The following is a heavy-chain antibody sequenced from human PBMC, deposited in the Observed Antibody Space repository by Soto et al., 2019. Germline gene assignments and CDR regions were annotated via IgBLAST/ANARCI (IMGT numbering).Heavy chain of an antibody. D-gene: IGHD3-10*01. J-gene: IGHJ4*02. Sequence: QVQLQQWGAGLLKPSETLSLTYAVYGGSFSGYYWSWIRQPPGKGLEWIGEINHSGSTNYNPSLKSRVTISVDTSKNQFSLKLSSVTAADTAVYYCARVRIWFGELLPFDYWGQGTLVTVSS. CDR3: ARVRIWFGELLPFDY. V-gene: IGHV4-34*01. CDR2: INHSGST. CDR1: GGSFSGYY.